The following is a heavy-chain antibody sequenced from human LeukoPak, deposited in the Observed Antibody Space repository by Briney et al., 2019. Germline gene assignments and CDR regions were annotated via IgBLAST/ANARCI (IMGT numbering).Heavy chain of an antibody. CDR3: AREGGSYFLNWLDP. D-gene: IGHD1-26*01. CDR1: GFTVSSNY. V-gene: IGHV3-53*01. Sequence: GGSLRLSCAASGFTVSSNYMSWVRQAPGKGLEWVSVIYSAGSTYYADSVKGRFTISRDNSKNTLYLQMNSLRAEDTAVYYCAREGGSYFLNWLDPWGQGTLVTVSS. CDR2: IYSAGST. J-gene: IGHJ5*02.